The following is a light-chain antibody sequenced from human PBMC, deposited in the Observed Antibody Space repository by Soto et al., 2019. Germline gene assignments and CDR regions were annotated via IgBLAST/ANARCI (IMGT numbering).Light chain of an antibody. CDR3: QQRADWPT. V-gene: IGKV3-11*01. J-gene: IGKJ3*01. CDR1: QSVSGY. CDR2: DAS. Sequence: EFVLTQSPATLSLSPGERATLSCRASQSVSGYLAWYQYKPGQAPRLLIYDASNRVTGIPARFSGSGFGTDFTLTISSLEPEAFAVYYCQQRADWPTFGPGTRVDIK.